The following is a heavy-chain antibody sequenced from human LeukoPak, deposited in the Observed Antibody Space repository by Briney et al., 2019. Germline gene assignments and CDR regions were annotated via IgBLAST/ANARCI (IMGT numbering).Heavy chain of an antibody. V-gene: IGHV3-48*03. CDR1: GFTFSSYE. Sequence: GGSLRLSCAASGFTFSSYEMNWVRQAPGKGLEWVSYISSSGSTIYYADSVKGRFTISRDNAKNSLYLKMNSLRAEDTAVYYCARLRDPTLYYYDRSDYSEGFDYWGQGSLVTVSS. D-gene: IGHD3-22*01. J-gene: IGHJ4*02. CDR3: ARLRDPTLYYYDRSDYSEGFDY. CDR2: ISSSGSTI.